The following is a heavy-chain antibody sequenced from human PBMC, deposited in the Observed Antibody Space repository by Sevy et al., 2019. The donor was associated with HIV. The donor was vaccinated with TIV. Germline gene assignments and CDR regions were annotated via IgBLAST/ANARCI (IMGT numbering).Heavy chain of an antibody. CDR2: IYHTGNT. D-gene: IGHD4-17*01. J-gene: IGHJ3*02. CDR1: GVSISSGAYS. V-gene: IGHV4-30-2*01. Sequence: SENLSLTCAVSGVSISSGAYSWNWIRQPPGKGLEWIGYIYHTGNTYYNPSLKSRITISLDRSKNQFSLRLSSVTAADTAVYFCARDGVTMTTTGSFDIWGQGTMVTVSS. CDR3: ARDGVTMTTTGSFDI.